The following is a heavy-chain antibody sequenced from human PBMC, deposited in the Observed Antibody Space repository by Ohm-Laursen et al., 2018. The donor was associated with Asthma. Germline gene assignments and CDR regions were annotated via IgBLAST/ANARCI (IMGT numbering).Heavy chain of an antibody. J-gene: IGHJ6*02. D-gene: IGHD6-13*01. CDR1: GGSISSGGYY. CDR2: IYYSGCT. V-gene: IGHV4-31*03. Sequence: SDTLSLTCTVSGGSISSGGYYWSWIRQHPGKGLEWIGYIYYSGCTYYNPSLKSRVTISVDTSKNQFSLKLSSVTAADTAVYYCARDSRIAAAGTDYYYYGMDVWGQGTTVTVSS. CDR3: ARDSRIAAAGTDYYYYGMDV.